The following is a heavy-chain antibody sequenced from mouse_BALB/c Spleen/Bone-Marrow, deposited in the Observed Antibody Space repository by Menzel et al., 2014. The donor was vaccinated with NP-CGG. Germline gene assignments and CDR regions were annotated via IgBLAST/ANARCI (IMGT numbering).Heavy chain of an antibody. Sequence: DVKLVESGPGLVKPSQSLSLTCSVSGYSITSGYYWNWIRQFPGNKLEWMDYISYDGSNNYNPSLKNRISIARGTSKNQFFLRLYSVTTGDTATYYCARGGDWFFDVWGAGTTVTVSS. CDR3: ARGGDWFFDV. CDR1: GYSITSGYY. J-gene: IGHJ1*01. CDR2: ISYDGSN. V-gene: IGHV3-6*02.